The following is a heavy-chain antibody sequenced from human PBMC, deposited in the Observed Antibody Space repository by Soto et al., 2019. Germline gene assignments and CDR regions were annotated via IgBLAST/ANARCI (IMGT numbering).Heavy chain of an antibody. CDR3: ARGGTSGWLKGAYDV. CDR1: GGTLNKHA. V-gene: IGHV1-69*01. J-gene: IGHJ3*01. D-gene: IGHD6-19*01. CDR2: IIPMFGIP. Sequence: QVQLVQSGAEVQKPGSSVKVSCRASGGTLNKHAITWVRLAPGLGLEWLGGIIPMFGIPNYPQKFQGRVTITADDSTHISHLEVNSLTSDDTAVYYCARGGTSGWLKGAYDVWGQGKMVTVSS.